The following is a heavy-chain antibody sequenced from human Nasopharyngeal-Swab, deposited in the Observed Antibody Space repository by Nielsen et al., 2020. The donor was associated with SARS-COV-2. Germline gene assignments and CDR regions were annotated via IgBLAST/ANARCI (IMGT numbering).Heavy chain of an antibody. J-gene: IGHJ6*02. Sequence: WIRQPPGKGLEWIGEINHSGSTNYNPSLKSRVTISVDTSKNQFSLHLNSVTPDDTAVYYCARDPGFSSTWYMGYGMDVWGQGTTVTVSS. CDR2: INHSGST. V-gene: IGHV4-34*01. CDR3: ARDPGFSSTWYMGYGMDV. D-gene: IGHD6-13*01.